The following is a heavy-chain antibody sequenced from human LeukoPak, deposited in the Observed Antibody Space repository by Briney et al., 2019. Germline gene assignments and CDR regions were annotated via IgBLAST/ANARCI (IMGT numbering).Heavy chain of an antibody. D-gene: IGHD2-15*01. CDR3: ARGPWDCSGGTCYSNGGYFDY. CDR2: INPNSGVT. V-gene: IGHV1-2*06. Sequence: ASVKVSCKASGYIFTGYYMHWVRQAPGQGLEWMGRINPNSGVTHDAQKFQGRVTMTRDTSISTAYMELSSLTSDDTAVYYCARGPWDCSGGTCYSNGGYFDYWGQGTLVTVSS. CDR1: GYIFTGYY. J-gene: IGHJ4*02.